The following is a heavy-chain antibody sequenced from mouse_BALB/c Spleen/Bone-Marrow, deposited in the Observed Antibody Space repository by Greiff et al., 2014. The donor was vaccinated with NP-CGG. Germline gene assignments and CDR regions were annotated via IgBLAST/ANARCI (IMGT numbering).Heavy chain of an antibody. D-gene: IGHD2-3*01. Sequence: EVQLQQSGPELVKPGASVKISCKTSGYTFTEYTMHWVKQSHGKSLEWIGGINPNNGGTSYNQNFKGKATLTVDKSSSTAYMELSGVTYEHSAIYYCARWKDGYSSWFDYWGQGTLVTVSA. J-gene: IGHJ3*01. V-gene: IGHV1-18*01. CDR3: ARWKDGYSSWFDY. CDR2: INPNNGGT. CDR1: GYTFTEYT.